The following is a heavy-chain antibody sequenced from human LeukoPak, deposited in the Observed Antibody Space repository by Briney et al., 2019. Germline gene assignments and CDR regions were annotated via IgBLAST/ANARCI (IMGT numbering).Heavy chain of an antibody. CDR1: GFTFDNYA. J-gene: IGHJ6*02. V-gene: IGHV3-30*18. Sequence: PGGSLRLSCAASGFTFDNYAMSWVRQAPGKGLEWVAVISYDGSNKYYADSVKGRFTISRDNSKNTLYLQMNSLRAEDTAVYYCAKDRAHYYDSSGYPGSAMDVWGQGTTVTVSS. CDR2: ISYDGSNK. CDR3: AKDRAHYYDSSGYPGSAMDV. D-gene: IGHD3-22*01.